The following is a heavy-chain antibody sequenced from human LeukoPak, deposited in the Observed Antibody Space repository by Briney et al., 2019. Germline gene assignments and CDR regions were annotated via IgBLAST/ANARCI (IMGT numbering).Heavy chain of an antibody. CDR3: ARGGDILTKHQNNWFDP. CDR1: GYTFTGYY. CDR2: INPNSGGT. V-gene: IGHV1-2*02. D-gene: IGHD3-9*01. J-gene: IGHJ5*02. Sequence: ASVKVSCKASGYTFTGYYMHWVRQAPGQGLEWMGWINPNSGGTSYAQKLQGRVTMTTDTSTSTAYMELRSLRSDDTAVYYCARGGDILTKHQNNWFDPWGQGTLVTVSS.